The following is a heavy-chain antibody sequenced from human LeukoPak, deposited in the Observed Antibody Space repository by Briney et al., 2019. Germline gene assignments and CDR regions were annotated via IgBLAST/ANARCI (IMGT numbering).Heavy chain of an antibody. J-gene: IGHJ4*02. Sequence: SQTLSLTCTVSGGSISSGSYYWSWIRQPPGKGLEWIGRIYTSGSTNYNPSLKSRVTISVDTSKNQFSLKLSSVTAADTAVYFDYWGQGTLVTVSS. CDR2: IYTSGST. CDR3: Y. V-gene: IGHV4-61*02. CDR1: GGSISSGSYY.